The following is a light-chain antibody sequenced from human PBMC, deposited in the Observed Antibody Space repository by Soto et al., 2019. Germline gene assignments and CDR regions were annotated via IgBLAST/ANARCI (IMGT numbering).Light chain of an antibody. V-gene: IGKV3-20*01. Sequence: EIVLTQSPAILSLSPGERATLSCRTNQTVSTYLAWYQHKTGQAPRLLIYSASNRATGIPDRFSGSGSGTDFTLTISRLEPEDFAVYYCQQYGTSPRVTFGQGTRLEIK. J-gene: IGKJ5*01. CDR3: QQYGTSPRVT. CDR1: QTVSTY. CDR2: SAS.